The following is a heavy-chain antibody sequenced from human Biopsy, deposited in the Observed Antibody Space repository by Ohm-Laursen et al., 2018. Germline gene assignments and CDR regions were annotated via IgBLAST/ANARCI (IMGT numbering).Heavy chain of an antibody. Sequence: SDTLSLTCAVYGGSFSGYYWTWIRQPPGKGLEWIGEINHRGSASYNPSLKRRITVLVDTSKNQFSLKLRSVSAADTAVYFCARALDYYDPYYYYAMDVWGQGTSVTVSS. CDR2: INHRGSA. J-gene: IGHJ6*02. CDR1: GGSFSGYY. CDR3: ARALDYYDPYYYYAMDV. D-gene: IGHD3-16*01. V-gene: IGHV4-34*01.